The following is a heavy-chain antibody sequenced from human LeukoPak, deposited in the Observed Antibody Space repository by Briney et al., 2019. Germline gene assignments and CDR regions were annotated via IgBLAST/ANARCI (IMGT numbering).Heavy chain of an antibody. CDR3: ARLLYSSSWYWDYFDY. D-gene: IGHD6-13*01. V-gene: IGHV4-59*01. Sequence: SETLSLTCTVSGGSISSYYWSWIRQPPGKGLEWIGYIYYSGSTNYNPSLKSRVTISVDTSKNQFSLKLSSVTAADTAVYYCARLLYSSSWYWDYFDYWGQGTLVTVSS. CDR2: IYYSGST. CDR1: GGSISSYY. J-gene: IGHJ4*02.